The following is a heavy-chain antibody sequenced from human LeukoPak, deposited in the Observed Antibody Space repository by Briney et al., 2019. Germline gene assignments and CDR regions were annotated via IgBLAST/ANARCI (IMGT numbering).Heavy chain of an antibody. CDR2: IDWDDDK. CDR3: AHSDQLPSKHHYYMDV. CDR1: GFSLSTSGMR. J-gene: IGHJ6*03. Sequence: GSGPTLVNPTQTLTLTCTFSGFSLSTSGMRVSWIRQPPGKALEWLARIDWDDDKFYSTSLKTRLTISKDTSKNQVVLTMTNMDPVDTATYYCAHSDQLPSKHHYYMDVWGKGTTVTVSS. V-gene: IGHV2-70*12. D-gene: IGHD2-2*01.